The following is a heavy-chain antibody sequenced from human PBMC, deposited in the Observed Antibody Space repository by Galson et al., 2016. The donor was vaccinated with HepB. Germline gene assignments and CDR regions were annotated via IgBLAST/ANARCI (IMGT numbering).Heavy chain of an antibody. CDR1: GVAFSSYV. CDR2: IVPLQNTP. CDR3: ARSVTSIRLTDVYYTMDV. Sequence: SVKVSCKASGVAFSSYVMTWVRQAPGQGLAWMGGIVPLQNTPTYAQPFQGRVTISADESTRTAYMELRSLRSEDTAVYYCARSVTSIRLTDVYYTMDVWGLGTPVIVSS. D-gene: IGHD3-16*01. V-gene: IGHV1-69*13. J-gene: IGHJ6*02.